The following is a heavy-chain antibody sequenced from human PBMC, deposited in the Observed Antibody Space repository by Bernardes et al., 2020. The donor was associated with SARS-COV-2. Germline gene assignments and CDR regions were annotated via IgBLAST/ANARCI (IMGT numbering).Heavy chain of an antibody. CDR3: ARGRRGYCSGGSCYTAVIFDY. Sequence: ASVKVSCKASGYTFTSYDINWVRQATGQGLEWMGWMNPNSGNTGYAQKFQGRVTMTRNTSISTAYMELSSLRSEHTAVYYCARGRRGYCSGGSCYTAVIFDYWGQGTLVTVSS. V-gene: IGHV1-8*01. J-gene: IGHJ4*02. CDR2: MNPNSGNT. CDR1: GYTFTSYD. D-gene: IGHD2-15*01.